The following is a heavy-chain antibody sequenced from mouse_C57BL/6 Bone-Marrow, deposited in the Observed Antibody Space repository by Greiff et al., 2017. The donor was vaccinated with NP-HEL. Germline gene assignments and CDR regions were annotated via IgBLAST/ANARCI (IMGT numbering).Heavy chain of an antibody. V-gene: IGHV1-26*01. J-gene: IGHJ2*01. CDR1: GYTFTDYY. Sequence: VQLQQSGPELVKPGASVKISCKASGYTFTDYYMNWVKQSHGKSLEWIGDINPNNGGTSYNQKFKGKATLTVDKSSSTAYLELRRLTAEDSAVYYCAREELPHYFDYWGQGTTLTVSS. CDR3: AREELPHYFDY. D-gene: IGHD2-1*01. CDR2: INPNNGGT.